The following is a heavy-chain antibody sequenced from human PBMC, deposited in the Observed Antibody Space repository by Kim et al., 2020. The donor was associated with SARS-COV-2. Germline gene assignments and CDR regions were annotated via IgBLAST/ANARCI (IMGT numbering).Heavy chain of an antibody. J-gene: IGHJ1*01. D-gene: IGHD3-22*01. CDR2: IVVGSGNT. CDR3: AAGYSYDSSGYYYNTAEYFQH. Sequence: SVKVSCKASGFTFTSSAVQWVRQARGQRLEWIGWIVVGSGNTNYAQKFQERVTITRDMSTSTAYMELSSLRSEDTAVYYCAAGYSYDSSGYYYNTAEYFQHWGQGTLVTVSS. CDR1: GFTFTSSA. V-gene: IGHV1-58*01.